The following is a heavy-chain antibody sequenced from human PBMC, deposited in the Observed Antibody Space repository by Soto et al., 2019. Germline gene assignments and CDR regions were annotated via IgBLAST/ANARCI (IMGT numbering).Heavy chain of an antibody. CDR1: GYAFSSYA. CDR2: INAGNGDT. J-gene: IGHJ4*02. Sequence: ASVKVSCKASGYAFSSYAMHWVRQAPGQRLGWMGWINAGNGDTKYSQKFQGRVTITRDTSARTAYLELSSLRSEDTAVYYCARVKTGFGEIPFDYWGQGTPVTVSS. V-gene: IGHV1-3*01. D-gene: IGHD3-10*01. CDR3: ARVKTGFGEIPFDY.